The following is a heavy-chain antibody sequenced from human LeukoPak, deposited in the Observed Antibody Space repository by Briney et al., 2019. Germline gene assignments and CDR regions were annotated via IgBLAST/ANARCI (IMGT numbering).Heavy chain of an antibody. CDR1: GYTFTSYY. CDR3: ARDNSV. Sequence: SVKVSCKASGYTFTSYYIHWVRQAPGQGLEWMGGIIPIFGTANYAQKFQGRVTITADESTSAAYMELSSLRSEDTAVYYCARDNSVWGQGTLVTVSS. D-gene: IGHD2/OR15-2a*01. J-gene: IGHJ4*02. CDR2: IIPIFGTA. V-gene: IGHV1-69*13.